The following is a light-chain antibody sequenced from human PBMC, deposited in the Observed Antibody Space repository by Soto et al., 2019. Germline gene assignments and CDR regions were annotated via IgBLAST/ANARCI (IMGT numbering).Light chain of an antibody. CDR3: QQYGSSGT. Sequence: EIVLTQSPATLSAFPGDRVTLSCRASQAVNTRLAWYQHKPGQAPRLLIYLTSNRAAGVPSRFSAWGSETDFTLTISDVQPEDFAVYYCQQYGSSGTFGQGTKVDI. V-gene: IGKV3D-11*03. CDR2: LTS. J-gene: IGKJ1*01. CDR1: QAVNTR.